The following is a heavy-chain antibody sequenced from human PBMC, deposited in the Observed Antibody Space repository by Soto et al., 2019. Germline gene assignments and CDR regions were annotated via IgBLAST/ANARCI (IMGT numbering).Heavy chain of an antibody. D-gene: IGHD3-10*01. CDR1: GYTFTSYA. Sequence: ASVKVSCKASGYTFTSYAMHWVRQAPGQRLEWMGWINAGNGNTKYSQKFQGRVTITRDTSASTAYMELSSLRAEDTAVYYCARDSRVRMRGIMRGIVGMDVWGQGTAVTVSS. CDR2: INAGNGNT. J-gene: IGHJ6*02. V-gene: IGHV1-3*01. CDR3: ARDSRVRMRGIMRGIVGMDV.